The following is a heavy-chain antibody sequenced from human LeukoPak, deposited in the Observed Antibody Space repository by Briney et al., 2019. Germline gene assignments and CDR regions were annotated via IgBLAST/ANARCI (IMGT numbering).Heavy chain of an antibody. CDR1: GYTFTGYY. CDR2: INPNSGGT. D-gene: IGHD2-15*01. J-gene: IGHJ4*02. V-gene: IGHV1-2*06. Sequence: ASVTVSCKASGYTFTGYYMHWVRQAPGQGLEWMGRINPNSGGTNYAQKFQGRVTMTRDTSISTAYMELSRLRSDDTAVYYCARVPLGYCSGGSCYADLDYWGQGTLVTVSS. CDR3: ARVPLGYCSGGSCYADLDY.